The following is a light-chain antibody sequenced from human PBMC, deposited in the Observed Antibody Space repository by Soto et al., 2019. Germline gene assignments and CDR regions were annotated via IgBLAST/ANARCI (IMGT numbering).Light chain of an antibody. J-gene: IGKJ2*01. Sequence: DIQMTQSPSTLSASVGDRVTITCRASQSISSWLAWYQQKPGKAPILLIYKASSLESGVPSRFSGSGSGTEFSLTVSSLQPDDFATYYCQQHNSYPYTFGQGTKLEIK. CDR3: QQHNSYPYT. CDR1: QSISSW. CDR2: KAS. V-gene: IGKV1-5*03.